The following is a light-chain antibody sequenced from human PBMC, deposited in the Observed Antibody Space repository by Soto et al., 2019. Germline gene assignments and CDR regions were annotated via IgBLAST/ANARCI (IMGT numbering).Light chain of an antibody. V-gene: IGKV1-6*01. CDR2: AAS. CDR3: LQDFNYPRT. J-gene: IGKJ1*01. CDR1: QDMRND. Sequence: IQMIQSPPFLSASVGDSVIITCRASQDMRNDLGCYQHESGKAPKVLISAASNLQSGVPSRFSGSGSGTEFTLTINSLQPEDFATYYCLQDFNYPRTFGQGTKVDIK.